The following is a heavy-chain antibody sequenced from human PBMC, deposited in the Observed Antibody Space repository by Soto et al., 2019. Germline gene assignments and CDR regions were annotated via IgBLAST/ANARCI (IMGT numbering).Heavy chain of an antibody. CDR3: AKGTYNSGWM. J-gene: IGHJ4*02. V-gene: IGHV3-23*01. D-gene: IGHD6-19*01. Sequence: EEQLLESGGGLVQPGGSLRLSCAASGFTFSSYAMSWVRQAPGKGLEWVSAISGSGGTTHYADSVKGRFIVSRDNSKDTLFLQMNSLRAEDTAVYYCAKGTYNSGWMWGQGTLVTVSS. CDR1: GFTFSSYA. CDR2: ISGSGGTT.